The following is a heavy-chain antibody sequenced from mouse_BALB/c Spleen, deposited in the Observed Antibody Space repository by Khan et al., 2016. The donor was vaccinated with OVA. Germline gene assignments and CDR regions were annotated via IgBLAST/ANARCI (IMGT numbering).Heavy chain of an antibody. CDR1: GYTFSGYW. Sequence: QVQLQQPGAELMKPGASVKISCKATGYTFSGYWIEWVKQRPGHGLEWIGEILPGSGSTKYNEKFKGKATLTADTSSNTAHMQLSSLTSEDSAVYYCAGSRYCGSSYFDYWGQGTTLTVSS. V-gene: IGHV1-9*01. J-gene: IGHJ2*01. CDR2: ILPGSGST. D-gene: IGHD1-1*01. CDR3: AGSRYCGSSYFDY.